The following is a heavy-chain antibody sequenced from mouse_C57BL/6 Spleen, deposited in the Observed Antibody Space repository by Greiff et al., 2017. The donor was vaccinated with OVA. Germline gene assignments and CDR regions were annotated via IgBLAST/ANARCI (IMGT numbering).Heavy chain of an antibody. Sequence: QVQLQQPGAELVKPGASVKLSCKASGYTFTSYWMHWVKQRPGQGLEWIGMIHPNSGSTNYNEKFKSKGTLTVDKSSSTAYMQLSSLTSEDSAVYYCARSLITTVVATGAMDYWGQGTSVTVSS. CDR1: GYTFTSYW. CDR2: IHPNSGST. D-gene: IGHD1-1*01. V-gene: IGHV1-64*01. J-gene: IGHJ4*01. CDR3: ARSLITTVVATGAMDY.